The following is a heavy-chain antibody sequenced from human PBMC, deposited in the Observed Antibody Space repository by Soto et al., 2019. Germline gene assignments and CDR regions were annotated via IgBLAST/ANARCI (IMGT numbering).Heavy chain of an antibody. D-gene: IGHD3-10*01. CDR1: GGSMSSHY. CDR3: ARTPITSGSYHYDS. CDR2: ISYSGST. J-gene: IGHJ4*02. V-gene: IGHV4-59*11. Sequence: SETLSLTCTVSGGSMSSHYWTWLRQPPGKGLEWIGYISYSGSTYYNPSLKSRVTISADTSRNQFSLKLSSVIAADTAVYYCARTPITSGSYHYDSWGQGTLVTVSS.